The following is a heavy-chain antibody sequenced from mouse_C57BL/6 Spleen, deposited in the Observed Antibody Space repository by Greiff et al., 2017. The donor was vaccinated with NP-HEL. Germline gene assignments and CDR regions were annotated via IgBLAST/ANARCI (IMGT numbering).Heavy chain of an antibody. Sequence: EVKLMESGGGLVKPGGSLKLSCAASGFTFSDYGMHWVRQAPEKGLEWVAYISSGSSTIYYADTVKGRFTISRDNAKNTLFLQMTSLRSEDTAMYYCARGTGKGLYYFDYWGQGTTLTVSS. CDR3: ARGTGKGLYYFDY. V-gene: IGHV5-17*01. CDR2: ISSGSSTI. D-gene: IGHD4-1*01. CDR1: GFTFSDYG. J-gene: IGHJ2*01.